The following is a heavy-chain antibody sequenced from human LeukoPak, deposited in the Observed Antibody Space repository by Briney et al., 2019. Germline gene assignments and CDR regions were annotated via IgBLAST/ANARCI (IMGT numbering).Heavy chain of an antibody. CDR2: IYYSGNT. J-gene: IGHJ5*02. CDR3: ARDKWSGGGLAQFDP. D-gene: IGHD2-15*01. CDR1: GGSISDYY. Sequence: SETPSLTCIVSGGSISDYYWSWIRQPPGKGLEWIAYIYYSGNTKVNPSLKSRVTVSVDTSKNQFSLKLTSVTAADTAVYYCARDKWSGGGLAQFDPWGQGTLVTVSS. V-gene: IGHV4-59*01.